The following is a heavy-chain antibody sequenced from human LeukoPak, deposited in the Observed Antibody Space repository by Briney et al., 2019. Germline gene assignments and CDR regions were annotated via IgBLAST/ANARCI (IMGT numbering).Heavy chain of an antibody. J-gene: IGHJ4*02. V-gene: IGHV4-30-2*02. CDR1: GGSISSSDYY. Sequence: SETLSLTCTVSGGSISSSDYYWTWIRQPPGRGLQWIGYIYDSGTTYYNPSLQSRVAISVDTSKNQFSLKLSSVTAADTAVYYCARHCTSCYDHILTFDYWGQGTLVTVSS. CDR2: IYDSGTT. D-gene: IGHD2-2*01. CDR3: ARHCTSCYDHILTFDY.